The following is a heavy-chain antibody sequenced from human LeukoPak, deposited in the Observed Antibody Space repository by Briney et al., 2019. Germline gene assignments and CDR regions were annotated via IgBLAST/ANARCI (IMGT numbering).Heavy chain of an antibody. V-gene: IGHV4-59*01. CDR2: IYYSGST. D-gene: IGHD4-23*01. CDR1: GGSISSYY. J-gene: IGHJ3*02. Sequence: SETLSLTCTASGGSISSYYWSWIRQPPGKGLEWIGHIYYSGSTNYNPSLKSRVTISVDTYKNQLSLKLSSVTAADTAVYYCARDNSQDAFDIWGQRTMVTVSS. CDR3: ARDNSQDAFDI.